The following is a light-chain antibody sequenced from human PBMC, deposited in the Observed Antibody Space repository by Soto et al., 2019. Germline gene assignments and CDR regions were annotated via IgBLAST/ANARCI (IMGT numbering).Light chain of an antibody. CDR2: GAS. CDR3: QQYGSSLPWT. V-gene: IGKV3-20*01. CDR1: QSVSNNY. Sequence: EIVLTQSAVTLSLSPVERSTLSCRASQSVSNNYLAWYQQKPGQAPRLLIYGASTRATGIPDRFSGSGSGTDFTLTISRLEPEDFAVFYCQQYGSSLPWTFGQGTKVDNK. J-gene: IGKJ1*01.